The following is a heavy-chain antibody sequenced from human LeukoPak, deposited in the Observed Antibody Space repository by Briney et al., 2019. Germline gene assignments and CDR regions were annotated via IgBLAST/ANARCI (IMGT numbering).Heavy chain of an antibody. CDR2: IHHGGTT. Sequence: PSETLSLTCAVSGYSIISGYYWGWIRQSPGKGLEWIGSIHHGGTTYYSPSLKSRVTISVDTSRNQFPLKMSSVTAADTALYFCARERVVVAGGWFDPWGQGTLVTVSS. D-gene: IGHD2-15*01. V-gene: IGHV4-38-2*02. J-gene: IGHJ5*02. CDR1: GYSIISGYY. CDR3: ARERVVVAGGWFDP.